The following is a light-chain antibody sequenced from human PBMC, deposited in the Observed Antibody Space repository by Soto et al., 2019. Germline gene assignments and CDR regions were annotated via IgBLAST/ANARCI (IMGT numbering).Light chain of an antibody. CDR1: QSVPNNY. CDR3: QQYGSSGT. Sequence: IALTQSPGTLSLSPGDRATLSCRARQSVPNNYIAWYQQKPRQAPRLLIYGASRRATGIPDRFSGSGSGTDFTLTINRLAPEDSAMYYCQQYGSSGTFGQGTKVEIK. CDR2: GAS. V-gene: IGKV3-20*01. J-gene: IGKJ1*01.